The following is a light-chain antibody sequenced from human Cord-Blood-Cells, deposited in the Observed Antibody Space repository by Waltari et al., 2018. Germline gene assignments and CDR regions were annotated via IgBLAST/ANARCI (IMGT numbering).Light chain of an antibody. V-gene: IGKV1-39*01. CDR2: AAS. CDR3: QQRYSTPYT. CDR1: QSISSY. Sequence: DIQMTQSPSSLSASVGDRVTITCRASQSISSYLNWYQQKPGKAPKLLIYAASSLQSGVPSRFSGSRSGTDFNLTSSSLQPEDFATYYCQQRYSTPYTFGQGTKLAIK. J-gene: IGKJ2*01.